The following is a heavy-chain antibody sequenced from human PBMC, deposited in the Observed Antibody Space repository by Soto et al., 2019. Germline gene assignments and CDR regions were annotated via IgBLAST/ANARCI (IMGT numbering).Heavy chain of an antibody. CDR1: GYTFTSYD. CDR3: ARVDTSLPAAIYYYYNYGMDV. V-gene: IGHV1-8*01. Sequence: GASVKRCCKASGYTFTSYDINWVRQATGQGLEWMGWMNPNSGNTGYAQKFQGRVTMTRNTSISTAYMELSSLRSEDTAVYYCARVDTSLPAAIYYYYNYGMDVWGQGTTVTVSS. CDR2: MNPNSGNT. J-gene: IGHJ6*02. D-gene: IGHD2-2*02.